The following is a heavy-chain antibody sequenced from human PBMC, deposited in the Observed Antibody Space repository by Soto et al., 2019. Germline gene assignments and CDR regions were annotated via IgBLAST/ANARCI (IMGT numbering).Heavy chain of an antibody. Sequence: PGGSLRLSCAASGFTFSTYAMNWVRQAPGKGLEWVSAISGSGYNTYYADSMKGRFTISRDNSKNTLYLQMNSLRAEDTAVYYCAIGVTTGPLDYWGQGTLVTVSS. D-gene: IGHD4-17*01. CDR2: ISGSGYNT. CDR1: GFTFSTYA. J-gene: IGHJ4*02. CDR3: AIGVTTGPLDY. V-gene: IGHV3-23*01.